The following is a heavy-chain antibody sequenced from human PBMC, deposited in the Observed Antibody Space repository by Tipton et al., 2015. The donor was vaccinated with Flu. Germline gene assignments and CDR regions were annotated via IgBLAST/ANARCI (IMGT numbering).Heavy chain of an antibody. CDR1: GFTFSASA. CDR2: IRSNANTYAT. D-gene: IGHD4-17*01. CDR3: ARQGYGEYYGMDV. J-gene: IGHJ6*02. V-gene: IGHV3-73*01. Sequence: SLRLSCAASGFTFSASAMHWVRQASGKGLEWVGRIRSNANTYATVYAASVRGRFTISRDDSKNTAYLQMNSLQTEDTAVYFCARQGYGEYYGMDVWGQGTTVTVSS.